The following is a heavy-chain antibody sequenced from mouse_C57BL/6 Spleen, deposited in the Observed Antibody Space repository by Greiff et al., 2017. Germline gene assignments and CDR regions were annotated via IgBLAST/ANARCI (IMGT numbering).Heavy chain of an antibody. CDR3: ARSSTVVEGAMDY. V-gene: IGHV1-52*01. Sequence: QVQLQQPGAELVRPGSSVKLSCKASGYTFTSYWMHWVKQRPIQGLEWIGNIDPSDSETHYNQKFKDKATLTVDKSSSTASMQLSSLTSEDSAVYYCARSSTVVEGAMDYWGQGTSVTVSS. J-gene: IGHJ4*01. CDR1: GYTFTSYW. D-gene: IGHD1-1*01. CDR2: IDPSDSET.